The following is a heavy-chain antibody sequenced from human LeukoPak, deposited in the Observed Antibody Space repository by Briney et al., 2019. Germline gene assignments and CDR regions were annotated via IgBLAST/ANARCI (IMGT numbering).Heavy chain of an antibody. V-gene: IGHV6-1*01. D-gene: IGHD7-27*01. CDR1: GDSVSSNTAA. CDR2: TYYRSKWYN. J-gene: IGHJ4*02. CDR3: AREQTVDQNCDY. Sequence: SPTLSLSFAISGDSVSSNTAAWDWIWQSPSRGLEWLGRTYYRSKWYNNYAVSVKSRISINPDTSKNQFSLQLKSVTPEDTAVYYYAREQTVDQNCDYWGQGTLVTVSS.